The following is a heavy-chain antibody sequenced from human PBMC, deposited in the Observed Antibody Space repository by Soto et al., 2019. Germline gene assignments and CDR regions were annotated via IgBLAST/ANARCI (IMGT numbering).Heavy chain of an antibody. V-gene: IGHV1-24*01. CDR3: ARDFYTIFGVVFNWFDP. D-gene: IGHD3-3*01. CDR1: GYTFTSYY. J-gene: IGHJ5*02. CDR2: IDPKDGET. Sequence: GASVKVSCKASGYTFTSYYMHWVRQAPGQGLEWMGSIDPKDGETIYAQKFQGRVTMTEDTSTDTAYMELSSLRSEDTAVYYCARDFYTIFGVVFNWFDPWGQGTLVTVSS.